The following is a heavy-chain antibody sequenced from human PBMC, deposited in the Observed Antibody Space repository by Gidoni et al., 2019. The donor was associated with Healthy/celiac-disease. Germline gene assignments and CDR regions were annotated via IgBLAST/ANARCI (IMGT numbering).Heavy chain of an antibody. CDR1: GGSISSSNW. CDR2: IYHSGST. J-gene: IGHJ6*02. V-gene: IGHV4-4*02. CDR3: ARAPPVLFGSSWQTINGMDV. D-gene: IGHD6-13*01. Sequence: QVQLQESGPGLVKPSGTLSLTCAVSGGSISSSNWWSWVRQPPGKGLEWIGEIYHSGSTNYNPSLKSRVTISVDKSKNQFSLKLSSVTAADTAVYYCARAPPVLFGSSWQTINGMDVWGQGTTVTVSS.